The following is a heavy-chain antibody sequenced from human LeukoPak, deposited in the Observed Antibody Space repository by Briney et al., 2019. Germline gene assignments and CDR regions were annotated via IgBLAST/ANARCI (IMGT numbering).Heavy chain of an antibody. D-gene: IGHD6-19*01. CDR2: TSYNGNT. J-gene: IGHJ4*02. CDR1: GYTFNNYG. V-gene: IGHV1-18*04. CDR3: ARHSGSGWQALGY. Sequence: GASVKVSCKASGYTFNNYGISWVRQAPGPGLEWMGWTSYNGNTNYAQKFQDRVTMTTDTSTTTAYMELRSLESDDTAVYYCARHSGSGWQALGYWGQGTLVTVSS.